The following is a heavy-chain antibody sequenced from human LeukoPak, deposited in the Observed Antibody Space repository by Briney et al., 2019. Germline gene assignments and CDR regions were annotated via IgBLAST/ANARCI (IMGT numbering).Heavy chain of an antibody. D-gene: IGHD6-19*01. CDR2: MNPNSGDT. Sequence: ASVKVSCKASGYTFTNYDINWVRQATGQGLEWMGWMNPNSGDTGYAQKFQGRVTMTRSTSIRTAYMELSSLRSEDTAVYYCARGYSSGWYAFDFWGQGTLVTVSS. CDR3: ARGYSSGWYAFDF. J-gene: IGHJ4*02. V-gene: IGHV1-8*01. CDR1: GYTFTNYD.